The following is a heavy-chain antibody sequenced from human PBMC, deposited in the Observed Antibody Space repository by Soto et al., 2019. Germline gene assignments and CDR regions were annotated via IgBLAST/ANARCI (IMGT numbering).Heavy chain of an antibody. V-gene: IGHV6-1*01. CDR3: ASEDYGDYGRYNWFDP. CDR1: GDSFSSNSAA. J-gene: IGHJ5*02. Sequence: SQTLSLTCAISGDSFSSNSAAWNWIRQSPSRGLEWLGRTYYRSKWYNDYAVSVKSRITINPDTSKNQFSLQLNSVTPEDTAVYYCASEDYGDYGRYNWFDPWGQGTLVTVSS. CDR2: TYYRSKWYN. D-gene: IGHD4-17*01.